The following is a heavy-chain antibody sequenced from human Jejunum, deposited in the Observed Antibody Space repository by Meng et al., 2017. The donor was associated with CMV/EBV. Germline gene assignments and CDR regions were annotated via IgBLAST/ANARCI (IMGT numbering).Heavy chain of an antibody. J-gene: IGHJ4*02. CDR3: ARGNRDMPTEPFAY. CDR1: GGPFSAYA. Sequence: KTAGGPFSAYAVSWVRQAPGQGLEWMGAGIPICETANYPKKFQGRVTITTDESTGTVFMELTGLRADDTAVYYCARGNRDMPTEPFAYWGQGTLVTVSS. D-gene: IGHD3-16*01. CDR2: GIPICETA. V-gene: IGHV1-69*05.